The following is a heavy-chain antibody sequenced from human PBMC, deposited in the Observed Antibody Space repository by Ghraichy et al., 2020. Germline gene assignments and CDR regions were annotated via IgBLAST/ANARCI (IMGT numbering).Heavy chain of an antibody. CDR3: ARGLRTELLMSPYYCELDV. V-gene: IGHV3-33*01. D-gene: IGHD3-10*01. CDR2: IWYDGRYK. J-gene: IGHJ6*02. CDR1: GFTFSNYA. Sequence: GGSLRLSCAASGFTFSNYAMHWVRQAPGKGLEWVAIIWYDGRYKDYADSVKGRFTISRDNSRNTLSLQMNSLRAEDTAAYYCARGLRTELLMSPYYCELDVWGQGTTVTVSS.